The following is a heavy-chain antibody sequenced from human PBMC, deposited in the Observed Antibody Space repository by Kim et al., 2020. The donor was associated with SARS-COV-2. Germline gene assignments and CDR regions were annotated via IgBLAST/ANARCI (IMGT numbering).Heavy chain of an antibody. CDR2: IIPIFGTA. CDR3: ARGGVAAVAGQGTYFQH. V-gene: IGHV1-69*13. D-gene: IGHD6-19*01. Sequence: SVKVSCKASGGTFSSYAISWVRQAPGQGLEWMGGIIPIFGTANYAQKFQGRVTITADESTSTAYMELSSLRCEDTAVYYCARGGVAAVAGQGTYFQHWGQGTLVTVSS. CDR1: GGTFSSYA. J-gene: IGHJ1*01.